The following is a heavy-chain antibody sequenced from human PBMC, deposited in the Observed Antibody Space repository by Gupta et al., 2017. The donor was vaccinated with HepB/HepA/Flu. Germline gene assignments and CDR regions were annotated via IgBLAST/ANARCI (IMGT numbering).Heavy chain of an antibody. D-gene: IGHD2-15*01. Sequence: QVLLVESGGGVVQPGRSLRLSCAASGFIFNDFAMHGVRQPPGKGLEWVATISYDGSTKLYADNVKGRLTISRVNAENTLSLQLNRVRPEDTAIYYCAKRRLPRCNGDHCYRGSLDFWGQGTLVTVSS. V-gene: IGHV3-30-3*02. J-gene: IGHJ1*01. CDR1: GFIFNDFA. CDR2: ISYDGSTK. CDR3: AKRRLPRCNGDHCYRGSLDF.